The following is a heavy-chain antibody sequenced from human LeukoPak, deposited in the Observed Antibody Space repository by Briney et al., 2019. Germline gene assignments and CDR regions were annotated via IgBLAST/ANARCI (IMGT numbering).Heavy chain of an antibody. V-gene: IGHV4-59*08. CDR2: IHYTGTI. Sequence: SDTLSLTCTVTEGAISGYYWTWIRQPPGKGLEWIAYIHYTGTIRYNPSVQSRVTISLDTSKNQFSLRLTSVTAADTAVYYCARGKDGYNYDRYFDYWGQGTLVTVSS. D-gene: IGHD5-24*01. J-gene: IGHJ4*02. CDR1: EGAISGYY. CDR3: ARGKDGYNYDRYFDY.